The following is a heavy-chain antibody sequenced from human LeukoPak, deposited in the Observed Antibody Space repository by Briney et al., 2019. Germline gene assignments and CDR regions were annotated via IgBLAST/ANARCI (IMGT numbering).Heavy chain of an antibody. CDR1: GFTFSSYA. D-gene: IGHD3-22*01. J-gene: IGHJ5*02. CDR2: IGGSGGST. CDR3: AKEADHYDSSGYYYRGWFDP. Sequence: GGSLRLSCAGSGFTFSSYAMSWVRQAPGKGLEWVSAIGGSGGSTYYADSVKGRFTVSRDNSKNTLSLQMNSLRVEDTDVYYCAKEADHYDSSGYYYRGWFDPWGQGTLVTVSS. V-gene: IGHV3-23*01.